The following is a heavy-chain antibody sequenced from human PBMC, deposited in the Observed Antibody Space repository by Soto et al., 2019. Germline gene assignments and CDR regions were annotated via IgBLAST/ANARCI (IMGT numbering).Heavy chain of an antibody. Sequence: ASVTVSCKASGYTFTSYGISWVRQAPGQGLEWMGWISAYNGNTNYAQKLQGRVTMTTDTSTSTAYMELRSLRSDDTAVYYCARDWYSSSSYYGMDVWGQGTTVTGS. CDR2: ISAYNGNT. J-gene: IGHJ6*02. V-gene: IGHV1-18*01. D-gene: IGHD6-6*01. CDR3: ARDWYSSSSYYGMDV. CDR1: GYTFTSYG.